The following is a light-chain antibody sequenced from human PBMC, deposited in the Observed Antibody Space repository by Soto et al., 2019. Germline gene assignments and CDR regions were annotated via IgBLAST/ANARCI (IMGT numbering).Light chain of an antibody. CDR1: QDIRGA. CDR3: QQVNSYPIT. Sequence: AIQLTQSPSSLSASVGDRVTITCRASQDIRGALAWYQQKPGKAPKILIYDVSPLESGVPSRFSGSSSGTDFPLTISSLQPVDFATYYFQQVNSYPITFGQGTRLEIK. V-gene: IGKV1-13*02. J-gene: IGKJ5*01. CDR2: DVS.